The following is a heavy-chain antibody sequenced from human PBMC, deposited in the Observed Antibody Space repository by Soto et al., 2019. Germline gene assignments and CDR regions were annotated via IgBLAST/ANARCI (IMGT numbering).Heavy chain of an antibody. CDR1: GYSISSGYY. CDR3: AGDEEVGATIDY. D-gene: IGHD1-26*01. J-gene: IGHJ4*02. Sequence: SETLSLTCAVSGYSISSGYYWGWIRQPPGKGLEWIGSIYHSGSTYYNPSLKSRVTISVDTSKNQFSLKLSSVTAADTAVYYCAGDEEVGATIDYWGQGTLVTVSS. CDR2: IYHSGST. V-gene: IGHV4-38-2*02.